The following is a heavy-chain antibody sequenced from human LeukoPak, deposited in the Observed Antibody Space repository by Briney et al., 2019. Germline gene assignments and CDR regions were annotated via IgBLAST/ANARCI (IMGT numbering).Heavy chain of an antibody. V-gene: IGHV3-21*01. J-gene: IGHJ4*02. CDR3: ARDGAAAGPTMDY. D-gene: IGHD6-13*01. Sequence: GGSLRLSCAASGFTFSSYSMNWIRQAPGKGLEWVSPISSSSSYIYYADSVKGRFTISRDNAKNSLYLQMNSLRAEDTAVYYCARDGAAAGPTMDYWGQGTLVTVSS. CDR2: ISSSSSYI. CDR1: GFTFSSYS.